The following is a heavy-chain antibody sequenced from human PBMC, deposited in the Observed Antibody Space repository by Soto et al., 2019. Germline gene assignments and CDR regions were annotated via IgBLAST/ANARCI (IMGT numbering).Heavy chain of an antibody. V-gene: IGHV3-33*01. J-gene: IGHJ6*02. Sequence: QGQLVESGGGVVQPGRSLRLSCVASGFSFSIYGMHWVRQAPGKRLEWVAVIWVDGSNKFYADSVEGRFTMSRDNSKNTLYLQMNSLRVDYTAVYYCARGIGGAYYYYGLYVLGQGTTVNVS. CDR1: GFSFSIYG. CDR2: IWVDGSNK. D-gene: IGHD2-21*01. CDR3: ARGIGGAYYYYGLYV.